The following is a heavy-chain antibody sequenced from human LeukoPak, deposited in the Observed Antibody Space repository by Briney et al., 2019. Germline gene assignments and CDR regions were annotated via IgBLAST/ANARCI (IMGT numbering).Heavy chain of an antibody. Sequence: RASVTVSCKASGYTFTSYGISWVRQAPGQGLEWMGWISGYNGNTNYAQKVQGRVTMTTDTSTSTAYMELRSLRSDDTAVYYCARAGVGCSSASCSRLFDPWGQGTLVTVSS. CDR3: ARAGVGCSSASCSRLFDP. V-gene: IGHV1-18*01. CDR1: GYTFTSYG. CDR2: ISGYNGNT. D-gene: IGHD2-2*01. J-gene: IGHJ5*02.